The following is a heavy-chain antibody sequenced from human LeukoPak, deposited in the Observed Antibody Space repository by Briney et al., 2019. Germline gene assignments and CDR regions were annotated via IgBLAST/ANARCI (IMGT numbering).Heavy chain of an antibody. CDR1: GFTFSSHA. D-gene: IGHD6-13*01. CDR3: VASSSWFY. V-gene: IGHV3-64D*09. J-gene: IGHJ4*02. Sequence: AGGSLRLSCSASGFTFSSHAMHWVRQAPGKGLEYVSGISSNGGSTYYADSVKGRFTMSRDNSKNTLYLQMGSLRAEDTAVYYCVASSSWFYWGQGTLVTVFS. CDR2: ISSNGGST.